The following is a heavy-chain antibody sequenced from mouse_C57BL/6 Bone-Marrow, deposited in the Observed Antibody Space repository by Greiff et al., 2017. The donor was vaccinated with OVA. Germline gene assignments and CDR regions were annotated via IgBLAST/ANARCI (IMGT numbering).Heavy chain of an antibody. CDR1: GYSITSDYA. CDR3: ARARDGYGYFDY. V-gene: IGHV3-2*02. J-gene: IGHJ2*01. CDR2: IRYSGST. Sequence: EVQLQESGPGLVKPSQSLSLTCTVTGYSITSDYAWNWIRQFPGNKLEWMGYIRYSGSTSYNPSLKSRIPITRDTSKNQFFLQLNAVTTEDTATYDCARARDGYGYFDYWGQGTTLTVSS. D-gene: IGHD2-2*01.